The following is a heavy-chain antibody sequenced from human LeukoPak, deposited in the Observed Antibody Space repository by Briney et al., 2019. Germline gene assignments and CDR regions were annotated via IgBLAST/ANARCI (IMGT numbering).Heavy chain of an antibody. CDR2: INHSGST. CDR1: GGSFSDYY. Sequence: SDTLSLTCAVHGGSFSDYYWSWIRQPPGKGLEWIGEINHSGSTNYNPSLKSRVTISVHTSKNQFSLKRSSVTAADTAVYYCASLYYYCSGTVGYNWFDPWGQGTLVTVSS. V-gene: IGHV4-34*01. D-gene: IGHD3-10*01. CDR3: ASLYYYCSGTVGYNWFDP. J-gene: IGHJ5*02.